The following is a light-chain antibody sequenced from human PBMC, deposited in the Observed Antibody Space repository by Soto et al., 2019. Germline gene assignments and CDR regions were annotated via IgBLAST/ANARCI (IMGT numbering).Light chain of an antibody. CDR2: AAS. V-gene: IGKV1-39*01. CDR1: QSISNS. J-gene: IGKJ1*01. CDR3: QQTFSTPPT. Sequence: DIPMTQSPSSLSAFVGDRITITCRASQSISNSLNWYQQQPGKAPHLLIYAASSLPSGVPSRCRGSGSGTDVTLPVSGLQPGDFATYYCQQTFSTPPTFGQGTKVEIK.